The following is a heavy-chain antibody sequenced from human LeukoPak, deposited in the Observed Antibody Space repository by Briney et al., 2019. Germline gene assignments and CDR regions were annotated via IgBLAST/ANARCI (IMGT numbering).Heavy chain of an antibody. CDR2: MSWNGGTT. CDR1: GFTFDDYG. J-gene: IGHJ1*01. Sequence: GGSLRLSCAGSGFTFDDYGMNWVRQAPGKGLEWVSGMSWNGGTTGYADSVKGRFTISRDNSKNSLYLQMNSLRTEDTALYYCAKSYYDSSGYLYFQHWGQGTLVTVSS. V-gene: IGHV3-20*04. D-gene: IGHD3-22*01. CDR3: AKSYYDSSGYLYFQH.